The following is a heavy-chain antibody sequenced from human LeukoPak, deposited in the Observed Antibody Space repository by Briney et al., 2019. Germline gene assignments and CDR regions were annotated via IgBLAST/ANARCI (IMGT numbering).Heavy chain of an antibody. CDR2: INHSGST. D-gene: IGHD3-10*01. CDR3: ARGTIITMVRGIYYYYGMDV. Sequence: SETLSLTCAVYGGSFSGYYWSWIRQPPGKGLEGIGEINHSGSTNYNPSLKSRVTISVDTSKNQFSLKLSSVTAADTAVYYCARGTIITMVRGIYYYYGMDVWGKGTTVTVSS. CDR1: GGSFSGYY. J-gene: IGHJ6*04. V-gene: IGHV4-34*01.